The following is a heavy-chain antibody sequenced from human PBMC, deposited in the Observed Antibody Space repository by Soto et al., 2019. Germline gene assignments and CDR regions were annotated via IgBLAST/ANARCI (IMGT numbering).Heavy chain of an antibody. V-gene: IGHV4-34*01. CDR1: GGSFSGYY. Sequence: PSETLSLTCAVYGGSFSGYYWSWIRQPPGKGLEWIGEINHSGSTNYNPSLKSRVTISVDTSKNQFSLKLSSVTAADTAVYYCARVQYDFWSGLTKRVHYYYGMDVWGQGTTVTVSS. D-gene: IGHD3-3*01. CDR3: ARVQYDFWSGLTKRVHYYYGMDV. J-gene: IGHJ6*02. CDR2: INHSGST.